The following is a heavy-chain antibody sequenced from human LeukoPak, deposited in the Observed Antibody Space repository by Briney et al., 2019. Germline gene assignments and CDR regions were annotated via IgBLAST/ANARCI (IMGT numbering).Heavy chain of an antibody. CDR1: GGSISSYY. CDR3: ARRDDYYDSSGAFDI. V-gene: IGHV4-59*08. J-gene: IGHJ3*02. Sequence: SETLSLTCTVSGGSISSYYWSWIRQPPGKGLEGIGYIYYSWSTNYHPSLKSRVTISVDTSKHQFSLKLSSVTAADTAVYYCARRDDYYDSSGAFDIWGQGTMVTVSS. CDR2: IYYSWST. D-gene: IGHD3-22*01.